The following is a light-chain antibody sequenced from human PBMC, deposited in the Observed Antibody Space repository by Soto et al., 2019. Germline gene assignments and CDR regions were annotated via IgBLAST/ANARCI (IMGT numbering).Light chain of an antibody. V-gene: IGKV1-39*01. Sequence: DIQMAQSPSSLSASVGDRVTITCRASQSISSYLNWYQQKPGKAPKLLIYAASSLQSGVPSRFSGSGSGTEFTLTISSLQPEDFATYYCQQLNIYPLIFGPGTKVDI. CDR2: AAS. CDR3: QQLNIYPLI. J-gene: IGKJ3*01. CDR1: QSISSY.